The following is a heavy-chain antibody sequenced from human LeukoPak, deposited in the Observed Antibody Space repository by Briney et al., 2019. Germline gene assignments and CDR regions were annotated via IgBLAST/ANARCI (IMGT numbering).Heavy chain of an antibody. CDR2: IYTSGST. CDR1: GGSISSYY. J-gene: IGHJ6*02. D-gene: IGHD5-12*01. V-gene: IGHV4-4*09. CDR3: ARAPWPTYSGYDVYYYYGMDV. Sequence: PSETLSLTCTVSGGSISSYYWSWIRQPPGKGLEWIGYIYTSGSTNYNPSLKSRVTISVDTSKNQFSLKLSSVTAADTAVYYCARAPWPTYSGYDVYYYYGMDVWGQGTTVTVSS.